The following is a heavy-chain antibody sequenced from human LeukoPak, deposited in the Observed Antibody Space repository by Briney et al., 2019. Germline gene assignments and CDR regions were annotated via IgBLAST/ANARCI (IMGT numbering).Heavy chain of an antibody. D-gene: IGHD6-6*01. CDR3: ARDDRPSGHDFDY. CDR1: GFTFRDYN. Sequence: GGSLRLSCTASGFTFRDYNINWFRQAPGRGLEWVGFIRSKADGGTTEYAASVKGRFTISRDDSKNVAYLQINNLRAEDTALYYCARDDRPSGHDFDYWGQGTLITVSS. J-gene: IGHJ4*02. CDR2: IRSKADGGTT. V-gene: IGHV3-49*03.